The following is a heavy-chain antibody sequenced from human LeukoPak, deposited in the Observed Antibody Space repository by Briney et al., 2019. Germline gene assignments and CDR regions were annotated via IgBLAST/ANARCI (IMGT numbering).Heavy chain of an antibody. V-gene: IGHV1-69*06. CDR3: ARRGGYSGYDYYYFDY. J-gene: IGHJ4*02. D-gene: IGHD5-12*01. Sequence: SVKVSCKAFGGTFSSYAISWVRQAPGQGLEWMGGIIPIFGTANYAQKFQGRVTITADKSTSTAYMELSSLRSEDTAVYYCARRGGYSGYDYYYFDYWGQGTLVTVSS. CDR1: GGTFSSYA. CDR2: IIPIFGTA.